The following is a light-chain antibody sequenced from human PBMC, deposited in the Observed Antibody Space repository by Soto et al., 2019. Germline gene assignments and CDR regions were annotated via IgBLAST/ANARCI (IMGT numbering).Light chain of an antibody. J-gene: IGKJ1*01. Sequence: DIQMTQSPSTRPASVGDRVTSTCRASQSIDSWLAWDQQRPGKAPKLLIYHASSLETAVPSRFSGSQPRTDFTLTISSLQPEDFATYSCLQDYNYPWTFGQGTKVDIK. V-gene: IGKV1-5*01. CDR1: QSIDSW. CDR2: HAS. CDR3: LQDYNYPWT.